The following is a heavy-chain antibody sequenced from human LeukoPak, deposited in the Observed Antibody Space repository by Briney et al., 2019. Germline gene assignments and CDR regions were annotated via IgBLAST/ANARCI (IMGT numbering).Heavy chain of an antibody. V-gene: IGHV1-2*02. D-gene: IGHD3-22*01. J-gene: IGHJ5*02. CDR3: ARNFHEGRRYDSRGYRNDEPFAP. CDR2: INPNSGST. CDR1: GYIFAAHY. Sequence: ASVKVSCKASGYIFAAHYLHWVRQAPGQGLEWMGWINPNSGSTDCAQKFQGRVIMTRDLSISTSYMELSSLRSDDTAVYYCARNFHEGRRYDSRGYRNDEPFAPWGQGTLVTVSS.